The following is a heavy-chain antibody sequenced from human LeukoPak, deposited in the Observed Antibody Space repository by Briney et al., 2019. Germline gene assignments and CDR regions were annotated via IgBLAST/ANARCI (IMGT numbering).Heavy chain of an antibody. J-gene: IGHJ5*02. D-gene: IGHD3-16*02. CDR2: IFYSGST. CDR1: GGSINPYY. V-gene: IGHV4-59*12. CDR3: ARNIATDMITFGGVIVPPRFDP. Sequence: PSETLSLTCTVSGGSINPYYWSWIRQPPGKGLEWIGNIFYSGSTMYNPSLQSRVTISLDTSKNQFSLKLSSVTAADTAVYYCARNIATDMITFGGVIVPPRFDPWGQGTLVTVSS.